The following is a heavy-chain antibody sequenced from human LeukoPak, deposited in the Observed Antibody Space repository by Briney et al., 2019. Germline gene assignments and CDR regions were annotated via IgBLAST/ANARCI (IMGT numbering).Heavy chain of an antibody. CDR2: ISSSGSTI. CDR3: ARDCSGGSCYSDY. Sequence: GGSLRLSCAASGFTFSDYYMSWIRQAPGKGLEGVSYISSSGSTIYYADSVKGRFTISRDNAKNSLYLQMNSLRAEDTAVYYCARDCSGGSCYSDYWGQGTLVTVSS. V-gene: IGHV3-11*01. D-gene: IGHD2-15*01. CDR1: GFTFSDYY. J-gene: IGHJ4*02.